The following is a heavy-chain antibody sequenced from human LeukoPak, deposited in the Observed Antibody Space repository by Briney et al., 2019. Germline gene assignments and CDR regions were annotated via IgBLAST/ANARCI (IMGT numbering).Heavy chain of an antibody. Sequence: SETLSLTRAVYGGSFSGYYWSWIRQPPGKGLEWIGEINHSGSTNYNPSLKSRVTISVDTSKNQFSLKLTSVTAADTAVYYCARAGSGYRDWGQGTLVTVSS. CDR1: GGSFSGYY. V-gene: IGHV4-34*01. CDR3: ARAGSGYRD. CDR2: INHSGST. D-gene: IGHD6-19*01. J-gene: IGHJ4*02.